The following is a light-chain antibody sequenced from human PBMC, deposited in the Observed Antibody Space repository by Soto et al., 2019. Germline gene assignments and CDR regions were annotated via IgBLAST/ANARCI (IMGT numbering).Light chain of an antibody. CDR1: QSVSSSY. J-gene: IGKJ2*03. Sequence: ETVLTQSPGTLYLSPGERATLSCRASQSVSSSYFAWYQQKPGQAPSLLIYRASSRATGIPDRFSGSGSGTEFNATISRQEPEDFAVCYCQRYGSSPPYCFGQGPKPEIK. CDR3: QRYGSSPPYC. V-gene: IGKV3-20*01. CDR2: RAS.